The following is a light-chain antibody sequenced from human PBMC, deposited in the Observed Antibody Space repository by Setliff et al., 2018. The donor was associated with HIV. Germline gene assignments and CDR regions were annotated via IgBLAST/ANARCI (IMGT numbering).Light chain of an antibody. V-gene: IGLV1-44*01. J-gene: IGLJ1*01. CDR2: SNN. Sequence: QSVLTQPPSASGTPGQRVSISCSGSSSNIGSNTVNWYQQLRGTAPKLLIYSNNRRPSGAPDRFSGSKSGTSASLAISGLQSEDEAAYFCAAWDDSLNDYVFGTGTKVTVL. CDR1: SSNIGSNT. CDR3: AAWDDSLNDYV.